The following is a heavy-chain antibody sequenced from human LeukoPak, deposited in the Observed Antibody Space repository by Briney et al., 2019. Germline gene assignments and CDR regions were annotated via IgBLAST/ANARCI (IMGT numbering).Heavy chain of an antibody. Sequence: SETLSLTCTVSGYSISSGYYWGWIRQPPGKGLEWIGSIYHSGSTYYNPSLKSRVTISVDTSKNQFSLKLSSVTAADTAVYYCARHRWLQSFDYWGQGTLVTVSS. D-gene: IGHD5-24*01. CDR2: IYHSGST. J-gene: IGHJ4*02. CDR1: GYSISSGYY. CDR3: ARHRWLQSFDY. V-gene: IGHV4-38-2*02.